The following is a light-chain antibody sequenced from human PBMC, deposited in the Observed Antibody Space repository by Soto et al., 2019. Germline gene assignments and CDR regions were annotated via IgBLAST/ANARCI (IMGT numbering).Light chain of an antibody. J-gene: IGKJ1*01. CDR1: HTVIYGAKNKNC. CDR2: WXS. CDR3: QQYLGIPRT. V-gene: IGKV4-1*01. Sequence: DIVITQPQDSLAGSLGERATINRXSSHTVIYGAKNKNCLCWXQQKPGXTPKXXXYWXSTRESGGPDRFSGSGSGTDFTLTISSLQAEDVAVYYCQQYLGIPRTFGHVTKVDIK.